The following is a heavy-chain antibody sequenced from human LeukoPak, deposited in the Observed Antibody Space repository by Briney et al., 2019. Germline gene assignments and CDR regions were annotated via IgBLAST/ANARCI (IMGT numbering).Heavy chain of an antibody. CDR2: INERGSET. J-gene: IGHJ4*02. CDR1: GFMFPNHW. Sequence: GGSLRLSCAASGFMFPNHWMTWVRQAPGKGLEWVANINERGSETYYADYVKGRFTISRDNTKKSLFLQLNSLSVEDTAMYYCAKDYSFPNFNWGQGTLVTVSS. V-gene: IGHV3-7*01. D-gene: IGHD2/OR15-2a*01. CDR3: AKDYSFPNFN.